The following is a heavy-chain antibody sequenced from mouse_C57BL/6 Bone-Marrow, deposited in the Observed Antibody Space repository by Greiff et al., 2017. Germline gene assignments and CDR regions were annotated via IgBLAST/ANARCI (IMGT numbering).Heavy chain of an antibody. D-gene: IGHD2-4*01. V-gene: IGHV1-74*01. CDR2: IHPSDSDT. J-gene: IGHJ4*01. CDR1: GYTFTSYW. CDR3: AIGWVDDYDDERYYYARDY. Sequence: VQLQQPGAELVKPGASVQVSCKASGYTFTSYWMHWVKQRPGQGLEWIGRIHPSDSDTNYNHKFKGKATLTVDKTSSTAYMQLSSLTSEDSAVYYWAIGWVDDYDDERYYYARDYWGQGTSVTVAS.